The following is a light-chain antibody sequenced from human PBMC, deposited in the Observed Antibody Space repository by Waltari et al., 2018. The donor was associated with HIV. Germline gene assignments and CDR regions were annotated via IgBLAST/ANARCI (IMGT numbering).Light chain of an antibody. CDR2: GES. CDR3: QQYNNWPGIT. Sequence: EIVMTQSPVTMSLSPGGRATLSCSASQSVTTNTAWYQQKPRQAPRLLVYGESTGATGIPARFSGSGSGTEFTLTISSLQSEDFAVYYCQQYNNWPGITFGPGTKVDIK. J-gene: IGKJ3*01. CDR1: QSVTTN. V-gene: IGKV3-15*01.